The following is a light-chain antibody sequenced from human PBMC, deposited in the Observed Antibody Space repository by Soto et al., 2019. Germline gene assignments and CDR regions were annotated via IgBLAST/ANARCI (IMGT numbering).Light chain of an antibody. V-gene: IGKV1-39*01. Sequence: DIQMTQSPSSLSASVGARVTITCRATQRISNSLNWHQHKPGEAPKLLMYAACTLQSGVPSRFSCGGSGTDFPLTISSLQHEDFAAYFCQQSHSIPFTFGPGTKVDI. CDR3: QQSHSIPFT. J-gene: IGKJ3*01. CDR1: QRISNS. CDR2: AAC.